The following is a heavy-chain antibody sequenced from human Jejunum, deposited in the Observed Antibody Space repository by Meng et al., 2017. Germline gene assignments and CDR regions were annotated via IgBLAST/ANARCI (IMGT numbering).Heavy chain of an antibody. V-gene: IGHV3-48*03. J-gene: IGHJ4*02. D-gene: IGHD6-19*01. CDR1: GISFSRYE. Sequence: GESLKISCGATGISFSRYEMNWVRQAPGKGPEWISYISNSGNTLYYSDSVKGRFTISRDTATNQLFLQMNSLRADDTAIYYCARASGWRGIFFDKWGQGTLVTVSS. CDR3: ARASGWRGIFFDK. CDR2: ISNSGNTL.